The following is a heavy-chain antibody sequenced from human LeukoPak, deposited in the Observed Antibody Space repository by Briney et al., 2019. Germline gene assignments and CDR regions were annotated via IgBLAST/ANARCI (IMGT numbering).Heavy chain of an antibody. D-gene: IGHD1-14*01. J-gene: IGHJ2*01. CDR1: GGSISSSSYY. CDR3: ARGRGNPRGYFDL. V-gene: IGHV4-39*07. CDR2: INHSGST. Sequence: SETLSLTCTVSGGSISSSSYYWGWIRQPPGKGLEWIGEINHSGSTNYNPSLKSRVTISVDTSKNQFSLKLSSVTAADTAVYYCARGRGNPRGYFDLWGRGTLVTVSS.